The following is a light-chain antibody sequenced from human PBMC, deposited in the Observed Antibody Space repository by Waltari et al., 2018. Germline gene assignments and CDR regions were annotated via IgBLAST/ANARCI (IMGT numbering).Light chain of an antibody. CDR1: QSVSRA. V-gene: IGKV3-20*01. CDR2: GAS. J-gene: IGKJ1*01. CDR3: QHYVSLPVT. Sequence: IVLTQSPGTLPLSPGESATLSCRASQSVSRALAWYQQNPGQAPRLLIYGASNRATGIPDRFSGSGSGTDFSLIISRLEPEDFAVYYCQHYVSLPVTFGQGTKVEIK.